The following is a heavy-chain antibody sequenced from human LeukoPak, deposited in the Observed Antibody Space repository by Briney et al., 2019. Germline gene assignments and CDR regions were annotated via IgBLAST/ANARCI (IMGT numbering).Heavy chain of an antibody. CDR3: ARRCRAVAGLIDY. V-gene: IGHV5-51*01. CDR1: GYSFTSYW. CDR2: IYPGDSDT. D-gene: IGHD6-19*01. J-gene: IGHJ4*02. Sequence: GESLEISCKGSGYSFTSYWIGWVRQMPGKGLEWMGIIYPGDSDTRYSPSFQGQVTISADKSICTAYLQWSSLKASDTAMYYCARRCRAVAGLIDYWGQGTLVTVSS.